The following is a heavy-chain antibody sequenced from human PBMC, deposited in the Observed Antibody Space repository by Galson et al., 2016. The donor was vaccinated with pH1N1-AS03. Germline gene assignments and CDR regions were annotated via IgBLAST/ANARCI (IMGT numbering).Heavy chain of an antibody. CDR3: AADDM. J-gene: IGHJ3*02. CDR2: FYNSGRA. V-gene: IGHV4-61*02. Sequence: TLSLPCTVSGASISSGGLHWGWIRQTAGKGLEFIGRFYNSGRATYHPSLESRVTISVDTSKSQSSLRLRSVTAADTAVYYCAADDMWGQGTMVTVSS. CDR1: GASISSGGLH.